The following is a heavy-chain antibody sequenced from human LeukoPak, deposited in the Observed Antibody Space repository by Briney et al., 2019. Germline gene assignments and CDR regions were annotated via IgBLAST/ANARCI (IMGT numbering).Heavy chain of an antibody. V-gene: IGHV3-30*02. J-gene: IGHJ6*03. Sequence: TGGSLRLSCAASGFTFSSYGMHWVRQAPGKGLEWVAFIRYDGSNKYYADSVKGRFTISRDNSKNTLYLQMNSLRAEDTAVYYCAKDQWELLFSYMDVWGKGTTVTVSS. D-gene: IGHD1-26*01. CDR3: AKDQWELLFSYMDV. CDR2: IRYDGSNK. CDR1: GFTFSSYG.